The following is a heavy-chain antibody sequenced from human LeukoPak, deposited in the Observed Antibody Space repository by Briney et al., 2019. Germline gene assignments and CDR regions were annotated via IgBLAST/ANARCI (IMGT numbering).Heavy chain of an antibody. CDR3: AKDIIIAAAGPAYFDY. CDR2: INSDGRNI. V-gene: IGHV3-74*01. CDR1: GFTFSSHW. Sequence: PGGSLRLSCAASGFTFSSHWMHWVRQAPGKGLVWVSRINSDGRNINYADSVQGRFTISRDSSKNTMYLQMNSLRAEDTAVYYCAKDIIIAAAGPAYFDYWGQGTLVTVSS. J-gene: IGHJ4*02. D-gene: IGHD6-13*01.